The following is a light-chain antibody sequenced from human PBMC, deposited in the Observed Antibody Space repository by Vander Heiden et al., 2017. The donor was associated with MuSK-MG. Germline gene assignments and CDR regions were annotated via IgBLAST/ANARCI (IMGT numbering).Light chain of an antibody. Sequence: AVASAPPPVRSPGPPVSISCTGGSGDVGGYNYVSWYQQHPGKAPRLVIYEVSKRPSGIPDRFSGSNSGNTASLTVSGLQAEDEADYYCSSYAGSKDCFVFGSGTKVAVL. CDR2: EVS. J-gene: IGLJ1*01. V-gene: IGLV2-8*01. CDR3: SSYAGSKDCFV. CDR1: SGDVGGYNY.